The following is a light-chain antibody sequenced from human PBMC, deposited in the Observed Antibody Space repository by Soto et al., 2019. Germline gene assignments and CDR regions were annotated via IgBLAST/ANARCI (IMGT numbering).Light chain of an antibody. CDR1: QSISSW. Sequence: DIQMTQSPSTLSASVGDRVTITCRASQSISSWLAWYQQKPGKAPKLLIYKASSLESGVPSRFSGSGSGTEFTLTISSLQPDAFANYYCQQYNNYLWTFGQGTKVDI. J-gene: IGKJ1*01. CDR2: KAS. CDR3: QQYNNYLWT. V-gene: IGKV1-5*03.